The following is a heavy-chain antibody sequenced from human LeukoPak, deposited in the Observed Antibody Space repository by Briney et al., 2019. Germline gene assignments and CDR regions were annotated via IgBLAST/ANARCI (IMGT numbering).Heavy chain of an antibody. CDR1: GGTFSSYA. D-gene: IGHD3-10*01. CDR2: IIPILGIA. V-gene: IGHV1-69*04. J-gene: IGHJ1*01. Sequence: ASVKVSCKASGGTFSSYAISWVRQAPGQGLEWMGRIIPILGIANYAQKFQGRVTITADKSTSTAYMELSSLRSEDTAVYYCARDSYGSGSYYRFQHWGQGTLVTVSS. CDR3: ARDSYGSGSYYRFQH.